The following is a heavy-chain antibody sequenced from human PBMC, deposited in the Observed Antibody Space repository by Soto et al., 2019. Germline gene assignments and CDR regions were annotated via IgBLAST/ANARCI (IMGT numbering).Heavy chain of an antibody. CDR2: MSDSGST. CDR3: VRHGQLPSGFPL. J-gene: IGHJ4*02. CDR1: GGFISSDTYY. Sequence: QQQLQESGPGLVKPSETLSVTCSVSGGFISSDTYYWGWIRQPPGKALEWIGSMSDSGSTYYNPSLRSRVSISEDTSKTHFSLGPKSVSLKVTSVTVADTAVYFCVRHGQLPSGFPLWGQGTLVLVSS. D-gene: IGHD1-1*01. V-gene: IGHV4-39*01.